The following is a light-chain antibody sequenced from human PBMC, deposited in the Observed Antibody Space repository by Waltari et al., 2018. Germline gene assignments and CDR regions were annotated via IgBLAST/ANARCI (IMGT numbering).Light chain of an antibody. J-gene: IGLJ2*01. CDR2: GVN. Sequence: QSVLTQPPSVSGAPGQRVTISCTGSWSNIRAGHDVHWYQQLPGKAPTLLIYGVNTRPPGVPDRFFGSKSGSSASLAIPGLQPEDEADYYCQSYDTSLGVVFGGGTKVTVL. CDR3: QSYDTSLGVV. CDR1: WSNIRAGHD. V-gene: IGLV1-40*01.